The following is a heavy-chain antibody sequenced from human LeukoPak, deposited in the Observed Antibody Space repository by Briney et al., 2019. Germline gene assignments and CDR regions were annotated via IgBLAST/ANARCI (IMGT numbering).Heavy chain of an antibody. CDR1: GGTFSSYA. CDR2: IIPIFGTA. CDR3: ARQDRNSNWFDP. D-gene: IGHD1-14*01. Sequence: GASVKVSCKASGGTFSSYAISWVRQAPGQGLEWMGGIIPIFGTANYAQKFQGRVTITADESTSTAYMELSGLRSEDTAVYYCARQDRNSNWFDPWGQGTLVTVSS. J-gene: IGHJ5*02. V-gene: IGHV1-69*13.